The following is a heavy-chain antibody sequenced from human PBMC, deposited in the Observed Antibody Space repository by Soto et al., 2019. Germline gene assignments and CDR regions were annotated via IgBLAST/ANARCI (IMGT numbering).Heavy chain of an antibody. CDR3: ARVTSMVRGVIESWFDL. Sequence: QVPLVQSGAEVKTPGSSVTVSCKASGGTFSSYAIHWVRQAPGQGLEWMGGIIPMYGPAKYAQRFEGRVTITADESTTTVYMELTSLTSQDTAVYYCARVTSMVRGVIESWFDLWGHGTLVTVSS. D-gene: IGHD3-10*01. CDR1: GGTFSSYA. J-gene: IGHJ5*02. V-gene: IGHV1-69*01. CDR2: IIPMYGPA.